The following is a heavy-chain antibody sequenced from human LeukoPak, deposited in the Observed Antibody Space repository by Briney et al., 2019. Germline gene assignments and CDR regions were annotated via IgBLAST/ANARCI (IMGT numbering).Heavy chain of an antibody. J-gene: IGHJ6*03. V-gene: IGHV1-18*01. CDR3: ARDRSGYSYGLNYYYMDV. Sequence: ASVKVSCKASGYTITSYGISWVRQAPGQGLEWMGWISAYNGNTNYAQTFQGRVTMTRDTSISTAYMELSRLRSDDTAVYYCARDRSGYSYGLNYYYMDVWGKGTTVTVSS. CDR2: ISAYNGNT. D-gene: IGHD5-18*01. CDR1: GYTITSYG.